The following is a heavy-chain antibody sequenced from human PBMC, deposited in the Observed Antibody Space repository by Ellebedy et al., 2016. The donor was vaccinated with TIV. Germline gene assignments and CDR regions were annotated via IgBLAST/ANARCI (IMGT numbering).Heavy chain of an antibody. V-gene: IGHV4-61*02. Sequence: SETLSLXCTVSGGSISSGSYYWSWIRQPAGKGLEWIGRIYTSGSTNYNPSLKSRVTMSVDTSKNQFSLKLSSVTAADTAVYYCARRIPVAGIFDYWGQGTLVTVSS. D-gene: IGHD6-19*01. J-gene: IGHJ4*02. CDR1: GGSISSGSYY. CDR2: IYTSGST. CDR3: ARRIPVAGIFDY.